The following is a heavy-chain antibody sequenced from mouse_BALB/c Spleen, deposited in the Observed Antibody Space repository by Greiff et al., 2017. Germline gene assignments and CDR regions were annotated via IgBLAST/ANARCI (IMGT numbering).Heavy chain of an antibody. V-gene: IGHV6-6*02. CDR1: GFTFSNYW. J-gene: IGHJ4*01. D-gene: IGHD1-1*01. Sequence: EVNVVESGGGLVQPGGSMKLSCVASGFTFSNYWMNWVRQSPEKGLEWVAEIRLKSNNYATHYAESVKGRFTISRDDSKSSVYLQMNNLRAEDTGIYYCTRIYYYGSNYAMDYWGQGTSVTVSS. CDR2: IRLKSNNYAT. CDR3: TRIYYYGSNYAMDY.